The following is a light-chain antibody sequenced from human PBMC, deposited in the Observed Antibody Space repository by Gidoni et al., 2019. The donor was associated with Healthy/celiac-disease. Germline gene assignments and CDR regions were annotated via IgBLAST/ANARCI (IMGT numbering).Light chain of an antibody. CDR1: QDISNY. Sequence: DIQMTQSPSSLSAAVGDRVTITCQASQDISNYLNWYQQKPGKAPKLLIYDASNLETGVPSRFSGSGDGTDVTFTISSLQPEDIATYYCQQYDTLPLTFGGGTKVEIK. CDR3: QQYDTLPLT. V-gene: IGKV1-33*01. CDR2: DAS. J-gene: IGKJ4*01.